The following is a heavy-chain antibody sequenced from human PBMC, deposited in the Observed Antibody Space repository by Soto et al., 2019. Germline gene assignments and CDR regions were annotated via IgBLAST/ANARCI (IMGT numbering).Heavy chain of an antibody. Sequence: QVQLVESGGGVVQPGRSLRLSCAASGFTFSSYGMHWVRQAPGKGLEWVAVISYDGSNKYYADYVKGRFTISRDNSKNTLYLQMNSLRAEDTAVYYCATLIGWIYGDYSPLDYWGQGTLVTVSS. V-gene: IGHV3-30*03. CDR1: GFTFSSYG. CDR3: ATLIGWIYGDYSPLDY. CDR2: ISYDGSNK. J-gene: IGHJ4*02. D-gene: IGHD4-17*01.